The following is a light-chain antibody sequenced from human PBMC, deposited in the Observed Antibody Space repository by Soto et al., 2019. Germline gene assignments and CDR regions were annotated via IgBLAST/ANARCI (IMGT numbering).Light chain of an antibody. J-gene: IGLJ1*01. CDR1: SRDIGGYNY. Sequence: SGLTPHASVSGSRGQSITISCTGTSRDIGGYNYVSWYQQQPGKAPKLMIYEVSNRPSGISNRFFGSKSGNTASLTISGLQAEDEADYYCSSYRGSSTLDYVCGTGTKVTVL. CDR3: SSYRGSSTLDYV. V-gene: IGLV2-14*01. CDR2: EVS.